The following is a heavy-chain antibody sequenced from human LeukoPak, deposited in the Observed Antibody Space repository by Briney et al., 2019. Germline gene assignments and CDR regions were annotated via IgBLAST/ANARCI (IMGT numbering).Heavy chain of an antibody. CDR3: ARGAFYDY. V-gene: IGHV3-23*01. J-gene: IGHJ4*02. D-gene: IGHD2/OR15-2a*01. Sequence: WGTLRLSCAASGFAFSSYGMSWVRQAPGKGLEWVATIGESGGSTYYADSVKGRFTISRDNSKNTLYLQMNSLRAEDTALYFCARGAFYDYWGQGTLVTVSS. CDR2: IGESGGST. CDR1: GFAFSSYG.